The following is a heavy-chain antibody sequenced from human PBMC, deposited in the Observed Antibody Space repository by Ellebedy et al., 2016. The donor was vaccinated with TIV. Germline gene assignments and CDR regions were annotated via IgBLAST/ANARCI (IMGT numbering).Heavy chain of an antibody. J-gene: IGHJ6*02. CDR2: INPGGGGT. Sequence: AASVKVSCKASGYTFTNYYMNWVRQAPGQGLEGRGIINPGGGGTSYAQKFQGRVTMTRDPSTSTVYMELSSLSSEDTALYYCARAPLSGVFYGMDVWGQGTTVTVAS. D-gene: IGHD3-16*02. CDR1: GYTFTNYY. CDR3: ARAPLSGVFYGMDV. V-gene: IGHV1-46*01.